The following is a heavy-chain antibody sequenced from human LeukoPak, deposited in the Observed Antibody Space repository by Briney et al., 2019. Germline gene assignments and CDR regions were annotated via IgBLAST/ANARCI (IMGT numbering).Heavy chain of an antibody. V-gene: IGHV1-46*02. J-gene: IGHJ4*02. CDR3: ARGYCSGGSCYPAGYFDY. D-gene: IGHD2-15*01. CDR1: GYTFYSYY. Sequence: ASVKIYCKASGYTFYSYYMHWLRQAPGQWLEWMGIISPSGGSTSYAQKFQGRVTMTRDTSTSTVYMELSSLRSEDTAVYYCARGYCSGGSCYPAGYFDYWGQGTLVTVSS. CDR2: ISPSGGST.